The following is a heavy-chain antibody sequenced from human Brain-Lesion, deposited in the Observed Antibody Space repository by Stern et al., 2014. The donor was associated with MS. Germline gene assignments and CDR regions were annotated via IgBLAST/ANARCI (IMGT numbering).Heavy chain of an antibody. V-gene: IGHV4-61*02. D-gene: IGHD2-2*01. CDR3: ARGRVVPGFQYYATDV. Sequence: SSGGYYWSWIRQPAGKGLEWIGRIFNSGSTSYNPSLQSGVPISIDTSKNQFSLRLNSMTAADTAVYYCARGRVVPGFQYYATDVWGQGTTVIVSS. J-gene: IGHJ6*02. CDR2: IFNSGST. CDR1: SSGGYY.